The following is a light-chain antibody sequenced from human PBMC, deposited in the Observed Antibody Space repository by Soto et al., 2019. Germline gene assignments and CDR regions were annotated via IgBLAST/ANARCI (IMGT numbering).Light chain of an antibody. CDR2: GAS. Sequence: EIALTQSPGTLSLSPGERATLSCRASQSVSSSYLAWYQQKPGQAPRLLIYGASSRATGIPDRFSGSGSGTDFTLTISRLEPEDFAVYYCQQYGSSPPDFGGGTKVEIK. V-gene: IGKV3-20*01. J-gene: IGKJ4*01. CDR1: QSVSSSY. CDR3: QQYGSSPPD.